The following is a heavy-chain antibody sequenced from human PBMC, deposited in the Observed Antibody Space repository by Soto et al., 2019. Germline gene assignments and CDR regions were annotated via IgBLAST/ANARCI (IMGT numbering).Heavy chain of an antibody. J-gene: IGHJ4*02. CDR3: ARDSAPRGWSYLDL. Sequence: QVQLVQPGAEVKKPGSSVKISCKALGGSFSDYAISWVRQAPGQGLEWMGGIIPIFGTPNYGQKFQHRVTFTAHESTNTAYMELSRLTSEDMAVYYCARDSAPRGWSYLDLWGQGTQVTVSS. V-gene: IGHV1-69*01. D-gene: IGHD2-15*01. CDR2: IIPIFGTP. CDR1: GGSFSDYA.